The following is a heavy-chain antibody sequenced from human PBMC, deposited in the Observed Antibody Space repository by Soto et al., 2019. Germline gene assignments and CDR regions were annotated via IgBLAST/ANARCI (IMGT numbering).Heavy chain of an antibody. Sequence: VQLLESGGSLVQPGGSLSLSCVASGFTFGSYAMNWVRQAPGKGLEWISAISGGSDVTFYADSVKGRFTISRDDSKNTLYLQLQSLRDDDTAVYYCAKDRTYDFWGGQRYFDYWGQGTLITVSS. CDR1: GFTFGSYA. D-gene: IGHD3-3*01. V-gene: IGHV3-23*01. J-gene: IGHJ4*02. CDR3: AKDRTYDFWGGQRYFDY. CDR2: ISGGSDVT.